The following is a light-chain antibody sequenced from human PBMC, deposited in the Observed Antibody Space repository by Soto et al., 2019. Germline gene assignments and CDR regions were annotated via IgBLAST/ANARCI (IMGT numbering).Light chain of an antibody. J-gene: IGKJ3*01. V-gene: IGKV1-12*01. CDR3: QQQNAYPLT. Sequence: EMQMTQSPSSVSALVGDRVPITCRASQGISSWLAWYQQKPGKAPNLLIYAPSTLQSGVPSRFSGSGSGTEFTLTISNLQSEDFATYYCQQQNAYPLTFGLGTKLDIK. CDR1: QGISSW. CDR2: APS.